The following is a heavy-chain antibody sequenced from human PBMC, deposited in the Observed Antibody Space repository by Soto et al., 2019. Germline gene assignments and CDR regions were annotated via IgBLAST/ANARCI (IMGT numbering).Heavy chain of an antibody. Sequence: QVQLVQSGAEVKKPGASVKVSCKVSGYTLTELSMHWVRQAPGKGLEWMGGFDPEDGETIYAQKFQGRVTMTEDTSTGAAYMELGSLRSEETDVYYCATYPYIAAAGNPLDYWGQGTLVTV. J-gene: IGHJ4*02. D-gene: IGHD6-13*01. V-gene: IGHV1-24*01. CDR2: FDPEDGET. CDR3: ATYPYIAAAGNPLDY. CDR1: GYTLTELS.